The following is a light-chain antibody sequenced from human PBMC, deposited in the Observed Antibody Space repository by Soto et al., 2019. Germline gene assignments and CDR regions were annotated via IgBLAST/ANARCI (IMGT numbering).Light chain of an antibody. CDR3: ISYTTSGTYV. V-gene: IGLV2-14*03. CDR1: SSDIGAYNY. CDR2: DVN. Sequence: QSVLTQPASVSGSPGQSIAISCTGASSDIGAYNYVSWHQQHPGKAPKLMIYDVNNRPSGVSDRFSGSKSGYTASLTISGLHAEDEAEYYGISYTTSGTYVFGTGTKVTVL. J-gene: IGLJ1*01.